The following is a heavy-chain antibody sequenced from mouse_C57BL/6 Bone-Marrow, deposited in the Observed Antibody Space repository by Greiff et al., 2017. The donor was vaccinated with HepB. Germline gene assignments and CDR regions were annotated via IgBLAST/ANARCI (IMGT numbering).Heavy chain of an antibody. Sequence: QVQLQQPGAELVKPGASVKLSCKASGYTFTSYWMHWVKQRPGQGLEWIGMIHPNSGSTNYNEKFKSKATLTVDKSSSPAYMQLSSLTSEDSAVYYCARDYYGSSFYFDYWGQGTTLTVSS. CDR3: ARDYYGSSFYFDY. V-gene: IGHV1-64*01. D-gene: IGHD1-1*01. CDR1: GYTFTSYW. J-gene: IGHJ2*01. CDR2: IHPNSGST.